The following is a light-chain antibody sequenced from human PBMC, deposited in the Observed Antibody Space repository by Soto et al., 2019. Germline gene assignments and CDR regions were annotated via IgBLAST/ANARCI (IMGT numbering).Light chain of an antibody. J-gene: IGKJ1*01. CDR1: QSVSSN. Sequence: EIVMTQSPATLSVSPGERATLSCRASQSVSSNLAWYQQKPGQAPRLLIYGASTRATGIPARFSGSGSGTEFNLNISSLQSEDFAVYYCQQYNNWPFPSWTFGQGTKVEIK. V-gene: IGKV3-15*01. CDR3: QQYNNWPFPSWT. CDR2: GAS.